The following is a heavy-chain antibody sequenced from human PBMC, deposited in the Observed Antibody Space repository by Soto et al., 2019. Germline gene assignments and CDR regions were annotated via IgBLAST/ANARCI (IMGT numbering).Heavy chain of an antibody. CDR3: ARDRRIARSYNWFDP. J-gene: IGHJ5*02. Sequence: PSETLSLTCTVSGGSISSGGYYWSWIRQHPGKGLEWTGYIYYSGSTYYNPSLKSRVTISVDTSKNQFSLKLSSVTAADTAVYYCARDRRIARSYNWFDPWGQGTLVTVSS. CDR1: GGSISSGGYY. CDR2: IYYSGST. D-gene: IGHD3-10*01. V-gene: IGHV4-31*03.